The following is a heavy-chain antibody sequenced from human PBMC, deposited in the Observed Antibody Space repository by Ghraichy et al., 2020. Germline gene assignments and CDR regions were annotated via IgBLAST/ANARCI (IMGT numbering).Heavy chain of an antibody. J-gene: IGHJ4*02. CDR1: GGSFSGYY. CDR2: INHSGST. Sequence: SETLSLTCAVYGGSFSGYYWSWIRQPPGKGLEWIGEINHSGSTNYNPSLKSRVTISVDTSKNQFSLKLSSVTAADTAVYYCARGRPRLTPPFFDYWGQGTLVTVSS. V-gene: IGHV4-34*01. CDR3: ARGRPRLTPPFFDY.